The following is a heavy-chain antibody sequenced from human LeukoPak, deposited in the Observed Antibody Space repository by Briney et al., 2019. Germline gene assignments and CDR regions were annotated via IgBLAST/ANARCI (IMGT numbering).Heavy chain of an antibody. J-gene: IGHJ6*03. Sequence: GASVKVSCKASGYTFTSYDINWVRQATGQGLEWMGWMNPNSGNTGYAQKFQGRVTITSNTSISTAYMELSSLRSEDTAVYYCARGNIVVVPALSYYMDVWGKGTTVTVSS. V-gene: IGHV1-8*03. D-gene: IGHD2-2*01. CDR2: MNPNSGNT. CDR3: ARGNIVVVPALSYYMDV. CDR1: GYTFTSYD.